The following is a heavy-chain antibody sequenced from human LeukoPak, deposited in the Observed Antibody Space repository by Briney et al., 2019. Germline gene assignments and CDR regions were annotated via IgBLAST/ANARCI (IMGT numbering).Heavy chain of an antibody. Sequence: VSVKPSCKASGYTFSDYYIHWVRQAPGQGLEWMGYIKPTSGDCNYAQKFQDRVTMTRDTSISTAYLELSGLTSDDTAVYYCSTVDKYCTTTTCGDYWGQGSPV. CDR1: GYTFSDYY. CDR2: IKPTSGDC. V-gene: IGHV1-2*02. CDR3: STVDKYCTTTTCGDY. J-gene: IGHJ4*02. D-gene: IGHD2-8*01.